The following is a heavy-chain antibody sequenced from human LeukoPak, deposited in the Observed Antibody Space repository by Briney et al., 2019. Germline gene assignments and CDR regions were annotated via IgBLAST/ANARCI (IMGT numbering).Heavy chain of an antibody. Sequence: PGGSLRLSCAASAFTFSSYWMHWVRQAPGKGLEWVSAISGSGGSTYYADSVKGRFTISRDNSKNTLYLQMNSLRAEDTAVYYCAKLPPAAGSGDFDLWGRGTLVTVSS. CDR1: AFTFSSYW. D-gene: IGHD6-13*01. J-gene: IGHJ2*01. CDR3: AKLPPAAGSGDFDL. V-gene: IGHV3-23*01. CDR2: ISGSGGST.